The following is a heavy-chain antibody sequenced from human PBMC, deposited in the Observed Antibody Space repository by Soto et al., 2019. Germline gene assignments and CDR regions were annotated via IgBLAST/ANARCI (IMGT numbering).Heavy chain of an antibody. J-gene: IGHJ4*02. CDR2: IHYSGST. D-gene: IGHD5-18*01. V-gene: IGHV4-59*01. CDR1: GGSISGSY. Sequence: LSLTCTVSGGSISGSYWSWIRQTPGKVLEWVGYIHYSGSTNYNPSLKSRVTMSVDSAKNQFSLQLSSVTAADTAVYYCARVAVDTAMFDYWGQGTLVTVSS. CDR3: ARVAVDTAMFDY.